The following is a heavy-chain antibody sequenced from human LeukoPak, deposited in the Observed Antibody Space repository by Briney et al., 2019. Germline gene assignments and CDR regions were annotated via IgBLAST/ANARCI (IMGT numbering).Heavy chain of an antibody. CDR1: GYTFTGYY. D-gene: IGHD6-13*01. J-gene: IGHJ5*02. Sequence: ASVKVSCKASGYTFTGYYMHWVRQAPGQGLEWMGWINPNSGGTNYAQKFQGRVTMTRDTSISTAYRELSRLRSDDTAVYYCAREGYSSSYFAETNWFDPWGQGTLVTVSS. V-gene: IGHV1-2*02. CDR2: INPNSGGT. CDR3: AREGYSSSYFAETNWFDP.